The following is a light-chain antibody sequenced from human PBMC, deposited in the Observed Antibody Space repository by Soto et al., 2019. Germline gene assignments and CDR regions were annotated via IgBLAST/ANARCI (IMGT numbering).Light chain of an antibody. CDR1: SSDVGGYNY. J-gene: IGLJ2*01. CDR3: CSFAGSYTVL. Sequence: QSVLTQPRSVSGSPGQSVTISCTGTSSDVGGYNYVSWYRQHPGRAPKLMIYDVSERPSGVPDRFSGSKSGNTASLTISGLQAEDEADYFCCSFAGSYTVLFGGGTKVTVL. CDR2: DVS. V-gene: IGLV2-11*01.